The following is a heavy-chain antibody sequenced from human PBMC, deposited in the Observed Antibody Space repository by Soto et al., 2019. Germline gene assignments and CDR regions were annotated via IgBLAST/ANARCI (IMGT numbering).Heavy chain of an antibody. CDR2: ISNSGRTI. D-gene: IGHD2-21*02. V-gene: IGHV3-48*03. CDR1: GFTFSTYE. Sequence: EVQLVESGGGLVQPGGSLRLSCVASGFTFSTYEMQWVRQAPGKGLEWVSYISNSGRTIYYADSVKGRFTISRDNAKDSLFLQMDSLRAEDTAVYYCASPLLTAPHDAFDIWGQGTMVTVSS. CDR3: ASPLLTAPHDAFDI. J-gene: IGHJ3*02.